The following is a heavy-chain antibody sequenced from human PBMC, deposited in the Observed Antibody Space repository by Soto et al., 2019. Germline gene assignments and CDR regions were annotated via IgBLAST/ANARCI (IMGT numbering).Heavy chain of an antibody. CDR2: IYTSGST. D-gene: IGHD6-13*01. V-gene: IGHV4-4*07. Sequence: QVQLQESGPGLVKPSETLSLTCTVSGGSISSYYWSWIRQPAGKGLEWIGRIYTSGSTNYNPSLKSRVTMSVDTSKNQFSLKLSSVTAADTTVYYCAREHYSSSWYYYYGMDVWGQWTTVTVSS. CDR1: GGSISSYY. J-gene: IGHJ6*02. CDR3: AREHYSSSWYYYYGMDV.